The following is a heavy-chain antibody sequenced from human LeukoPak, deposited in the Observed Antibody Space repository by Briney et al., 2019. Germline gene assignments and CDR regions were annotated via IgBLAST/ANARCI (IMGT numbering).Heavy chain of an antibody. D-gene: IGHD3-3*01. CDR2: MNPNSVNT. CDR3: ARGDPEYDFGSGYYTVYFDY. V-gene: IGHV1-8*01. J-gene: IGHJ4*02. CDR1: GYTFTSYD. Sequence: ASVKVSCKASGYTFTSYDINWLRQAPGQGLEWMGWMNPNSVNTGYAQKFQGRVTMTRNTSISTAYMELSSLRSEDTAVYYWARGDPEYDFGSGYYTVYFDYWGQGTLATVSS.